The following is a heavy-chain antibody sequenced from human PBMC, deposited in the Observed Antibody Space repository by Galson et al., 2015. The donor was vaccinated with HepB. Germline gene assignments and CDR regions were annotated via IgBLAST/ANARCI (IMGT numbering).Heavy chain of an antibody. V-gene: IGHV1-69*04. CDR3: ARDCITMVRGVWGPGWFDP. Sequence: SVKVSCKASGGTFSSYTINWVRQAPGQGLEWMGRIIPILGIANYAQKFQGRVTITADKSTSTAYMELSSLRSEDPAVYYCARDCITMVRGVWGPGWFDPWGQGTLVTVSS. CDR1: GGTFSSYT. J-gene: IGHJ5*02. CDR2: IIPILGIA. D-gene: IGHD3-10*01.